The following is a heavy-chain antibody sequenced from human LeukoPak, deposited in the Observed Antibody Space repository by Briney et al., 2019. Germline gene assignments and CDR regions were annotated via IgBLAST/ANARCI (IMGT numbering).Heavy chain of an antibody. Sequence: GGSLRLSCAASGFTFSSYGMSWVRQAPGKGLEWVAVISYDGSIPYYADSVKGRFTFSRDNSKNTLYLQMNSLRTEDTAVYYCVRDRRAVAVYFDYWGQGTLVTVSS. V-gene: IGHV3-30*03. CDR1: GFTFSSYG. CDR2: ISYDGSIP. CDR3: VRDRRAVAVYFDY. D-gene: IGHD6-19*01. J-gene: IGHJ4*02.